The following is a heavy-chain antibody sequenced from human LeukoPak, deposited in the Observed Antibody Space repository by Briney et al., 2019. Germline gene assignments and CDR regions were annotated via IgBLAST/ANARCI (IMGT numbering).Heavy chain of an antibody. CDR1: GGSISSGGYS. CDR2: IYHSGST. Sequence: SETLSLTCAVSGGSISSGGYSWSWIRQPPGKGLEWIGYIYHSGSTYYNPSLKSRVTISVDRSKNQFSLKLSSVTAADTAVYYCARGLGSSWYTSLGNWFDPWGQGTLVTVSS. J-gene: IGHJ5*02. D-gene: IGHD6-13*01. CDR3: ARGLGSSWYTSLGNWFDP. V-gene: IGHV4-30-2*01.